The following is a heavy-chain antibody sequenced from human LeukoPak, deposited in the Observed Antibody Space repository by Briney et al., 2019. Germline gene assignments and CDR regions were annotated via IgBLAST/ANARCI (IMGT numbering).Heavy chain of an antibody. J-gene: IGHJ4*02. Sequence: SETLSLTCTVSGGSISSGSYYWSWIRQPAGKGLEWIGRIYASESTNYNPSLKSRVTISVDTSKNQFSLKLSSVTAADTAVYYCARSRGRFDYWGQGTLVTVSS. D-gene: IGHD3-16*01. CDR3: ARSRGRFDY. CDR1: GGSISSGSYY. V-gene: IGHV4-61*02. CDR2: IYASEST.